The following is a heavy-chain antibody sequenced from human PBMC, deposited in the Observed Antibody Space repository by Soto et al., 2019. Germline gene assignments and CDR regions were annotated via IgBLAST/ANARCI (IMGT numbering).Heavy chain of an antibody. CDR1: GFNFSKFG. CDR2: ICGGGGRT. CDR3: AKEAITIFGVVTTPRYYGMDV. J-gene: IGHJ6*02. Sequence: GGSLRLSSAASGFNFSKFGMYWVRQAPGKGLEWVPDICGGGGRTYYADSVKGRFTISRDNSKNTLYLQMNSLRAEDTAVYYCAKEAITIFGVVTTPRYYGMDVWGQGTTVTVSS. V-gene: IGHV3-23*01. D-gene: IGHD3-3*01.